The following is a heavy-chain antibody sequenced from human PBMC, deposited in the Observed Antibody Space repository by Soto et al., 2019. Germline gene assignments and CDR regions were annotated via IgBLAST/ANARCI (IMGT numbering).Heavy chain of an antibody. D-gene: IGHD3-10*01. V-gene: IGHV1-8*01. J-gene: IGHJ4*02. Sequence: QVQLVQSGAELKKPGASVKVSCKASGYTFSNYDMNWVRQATGQGPEWIGWVNPNNGDTGYAQKFQGRVTLTTDISPTTAYMELTSRRSEDTALYYCAKVSRKGSAIDFDYWGQGTLITVSS. CDR1: GYTFSNYD. CDR2: VNPNNGDT. CDR3: AKVSRKGSAIDFDY.